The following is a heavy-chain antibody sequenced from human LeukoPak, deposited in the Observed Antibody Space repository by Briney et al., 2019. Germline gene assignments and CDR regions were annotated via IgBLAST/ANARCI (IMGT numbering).Heavy chain of an antibody. Sequence: ASVKVSCKASGGTFSSYAISWVRQAPGQGLEWMGRIITILGIANYAQKFQGRVTITADKSTSTAYMGLSSLRSEDTAVYYCASTSGGSGSYYNGPFDYWGQGTLVTVSS. V-gene: IGHV1-69*04. CDR2: IITILGIA. J-gene: IGHJ4*02. CDR1: GGTFSSYA. D-gene: IGHD3-10*01. CDR3: ASTSGGSGSYYNGPFDY.